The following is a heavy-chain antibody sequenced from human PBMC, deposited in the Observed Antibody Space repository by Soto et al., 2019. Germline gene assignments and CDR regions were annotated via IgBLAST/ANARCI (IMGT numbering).Heavy chain of an antibody. J-gene: IGHJ6*02. CDR2: ISYDGSNK. CDR1: GFTFSSYG. Sequence: QVQLVESGGGVVQPGRSLRLSCAASGFTFSSYGMHWVRQAPGKGLEWVAVISYDGSNKYYADSVKGRFTISRDNSKNTLYLQMNSLRAEDTAVYYCAKDHSSWSHYYGMDVWGQGTTVTVSS. CDR3: AKDHSSWSHYYGMDV. V-gene: IGHV3-30*18. D-gene: IGHD6-13*01.